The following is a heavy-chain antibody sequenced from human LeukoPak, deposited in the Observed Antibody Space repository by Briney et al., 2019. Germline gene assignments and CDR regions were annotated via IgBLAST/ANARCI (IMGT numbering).Heavy chain of an antibody. D-gene: IGHD2-15*01. CDR1: GGSISSSSYY. J-gene: IGHJ4*02. CDR2: LYYSGST. CDR3: ARDLTYCSGGNCYYSPPYYFDY. V-gene: IGHV4-39*07. Sequence: PSETLSLTCNVSGGSISSSSYYWGWIRQPPGKGLEWIGSLYYSGSTYYNPSLKSRVTISADTSKNQFSLKLSSVTAADTAVYYCARDLTYCSGGNCYYSPPYYFDYWGQGSLVTVSS.